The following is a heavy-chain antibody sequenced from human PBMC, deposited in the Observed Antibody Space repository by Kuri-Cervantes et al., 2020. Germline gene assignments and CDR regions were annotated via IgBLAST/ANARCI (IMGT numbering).Heavy chain of an antibody. V-gene: IGHV4-61*01. CDR3: ARAKNWNYDDGAFDI. D-gene: IGHD1-7*01. J-gene: IGHJ3*02. CDR2: IYYSGST. CDR1: GGSVSSGSYY. Sequence: GSLRLSCTVSGGSVSSGSYYWSWIRQPPGKGLEWIGYIYYSGSTNYNPSLKSRVTISVDRSKNQFSLKLSSVTAADTAVYYCARAKNWNYDDGAFDIWGQGTMVTVSS.